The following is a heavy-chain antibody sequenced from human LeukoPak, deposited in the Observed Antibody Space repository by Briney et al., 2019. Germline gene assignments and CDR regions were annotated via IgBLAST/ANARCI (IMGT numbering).Heavy chain of an antibody. V-gene: IGHV4-59*01. CDR2: IYYSGST. J-gene: IGHJ4*02. CDR1: GGSISSYY. D-gene: IGHD6-6*01. Sequence: SETLSLTCTVSGGSISSYYWSWIRQPPGKGLEWIGYIYYSGSTNYNPSLKSRVTISVDTSKNQFSLKLSSVIAADTAVYYCAREEGSARPIDYWGQGTLVTVSS. CDR3: AREEGSARPIDY.